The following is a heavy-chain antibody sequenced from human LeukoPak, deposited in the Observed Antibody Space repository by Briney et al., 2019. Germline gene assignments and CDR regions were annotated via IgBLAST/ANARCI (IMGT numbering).Heavy chain of an antibody. V-gene: IGHV4-59*01. CDR1: GGSITSYY. J-gene: IGHJ3*02. D-gene: IGHD3-3*01. Sequence: SETLSLTCTVSGGSITSYYWNWIRQPPGKGLEWIGYIYYSGSTNYNPSLKSRVTISVDTSKNQFSLKLSSVTAADTAVYYCAREGRVTIFGVVTPHAFDIWGQGTMVTVSS. CDR3: AREGRVTIFGVVTPHAFDI. CDR2: IYYSGST.